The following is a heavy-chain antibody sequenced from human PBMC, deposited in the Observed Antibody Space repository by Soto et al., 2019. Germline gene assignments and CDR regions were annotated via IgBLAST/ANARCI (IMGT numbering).Heavy chain of an antibody. CDR1: GGSFSGYY. Sequence: SETLSLTCAVYGGSFSGYYWSWIRQPPGKGLEWIGEINHSGSTNYNPSLKSRVTISVDTSKNQFSLKLSSVTAADTAVYYCAREWFFPTQRFYPWGQGTLVTVSS. D-gene: IGHD3-22*01. CDR3: AREWFFPTQRFYP. V-gene: IGHV4-34*01. J-gene: IGHJ5*02. CDR2: INHSGST.